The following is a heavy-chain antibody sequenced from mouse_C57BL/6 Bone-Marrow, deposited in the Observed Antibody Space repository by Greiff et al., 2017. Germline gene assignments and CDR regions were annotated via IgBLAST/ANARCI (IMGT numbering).Heavy chain of an antibody. D-gene: IGHD1-1*01. J-gene: IGHJ2*01. CDR3: TRDYYGSSDY. V-gene: IGHV5-9-1*02. CDR2: ISSGGDYI. Sequence: EVKLMESGEGLVKPGGSLKLSCAASGFTFSSYAMSWVRQTPEKRLEWVAYISSGGDYIYYADTVKGRFTISRDNARNTLYLQMSSLKSEDTAMYYCTRDYYGSSDYWGQGTTLTVSS. CDR1: GFTFSSYA.